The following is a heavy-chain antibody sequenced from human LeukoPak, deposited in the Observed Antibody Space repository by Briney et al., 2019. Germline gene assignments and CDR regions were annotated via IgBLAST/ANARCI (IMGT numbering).Heavy chain of an antibody. CDR3: AKLIREQQLVRGAYFDY. J-gene: IGHJ4*02. CDR1: GYTFTSYD. D-gene: IGHD6-13*01. CDR2: MNPNSGNT. Sequence: ASVKVSCKASGYTFTSYDINWVRQATGQGLEWMGWMNPNSGNTGYAQKFQGRVTMTRNTSISTAYMELSGLRSEDTAVYYCAKLIREQQLVRGAYFDYWGQGTLVTVSS. V-gene: IGHV1-8*01.